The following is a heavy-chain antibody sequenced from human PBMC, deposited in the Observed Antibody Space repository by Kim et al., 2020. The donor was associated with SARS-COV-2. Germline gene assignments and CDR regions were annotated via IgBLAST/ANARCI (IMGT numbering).Heavy chain of an antibody. J-gene: IGHJ5*02. CDR3: ARGGISSYYDFWSGYVFDP. CDR1: GYTFTSYY. D-gene: IGHD3-3*01. Sequence: ASVKVSCKASGYTFTSYYMHWVRQAPGQGLEWMGIINPSGGSTSYAQKFQGRVTMTRDTSTSTVYMELSSLRSEDTAVYYCARGGISSYYDFWSGYVFDPWGQGTLVTVSS. V-gene: IGHV1-46*01. CDR2: INPSGGST.